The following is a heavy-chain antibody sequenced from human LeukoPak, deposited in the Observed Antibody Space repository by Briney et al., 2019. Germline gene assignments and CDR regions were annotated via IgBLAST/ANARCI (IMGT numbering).Heavy chain of an antibody. J-gene: IGHJ4*02. D-gene: IGHD2-15*01. V-gene: IGHV3-7*02. CDR1: GFTFNSYW. CDR2: ISHDGSET. CDR3: ARHVIAARVFDY. Sequence: GGSLRLSCAASGFTFNSYWMSWVRQAPGKGLEWVASISHDGSETYYEDSVKGRFTISRDNAKNSLYLQMNSLRAEDMAVYYCARHVIAARVFDYWGQGTLVTVSS.